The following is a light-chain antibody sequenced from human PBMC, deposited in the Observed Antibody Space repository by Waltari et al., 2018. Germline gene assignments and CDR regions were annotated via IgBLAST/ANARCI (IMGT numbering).Light chain of an antibody. CDR2: DVN. Sequence: QSALTQPASVSGSPGQSITISCTGTNNDVGGYNYVSWYQQHPGKAPKLMIYDVNKRPSGVSNRFSGSKSGNTASLTISGLQAEDEADYYCSSYTSSITLGGVFGNGTKVTVL. CDR1: NNDVGGYNY. J-gene: IGLJ1*01. V-gene: IGLV2-14*01. CDR3: SSYTSSITLGGV.